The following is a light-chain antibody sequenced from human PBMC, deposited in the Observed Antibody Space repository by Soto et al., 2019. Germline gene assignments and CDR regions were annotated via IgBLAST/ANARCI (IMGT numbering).Light chain of an antibody. V-gene: IGLV2-14*01. CDR3: NSYTSTSTRV. Sequence: QSALTQPASVSGSPGQSITISCTGTSSDIGGYNYVSWYQQHPGKAPKLMLYDYNSRPSGVSNRFSGSKSGNTASLTISGLQAEDEADYYCNSYTSTSTRVFGGGTKLTVL. J-gene: IGLJ3*02. CDR1: SSDIGGYNY. CDR2: DYN.